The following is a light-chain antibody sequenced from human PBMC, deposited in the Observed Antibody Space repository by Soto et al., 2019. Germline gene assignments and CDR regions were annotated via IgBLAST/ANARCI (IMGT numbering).Light chain of an antibody. CDR3: QQFDGLPT. CDR1: HDITNC. CDR2: DAS. V-gene: IGKV1-33*01. J-gene: IGKJ4*01. Sequence: DIPLTQSPPSLSASLGDRVNIXCQASHDITNCLNWYQQKPGRAPNLLIYDASILETGVPSRFSGSGSGTDFALTISGLQPEDIGTYYCQQFDGLPTFGGGTKVDNK.